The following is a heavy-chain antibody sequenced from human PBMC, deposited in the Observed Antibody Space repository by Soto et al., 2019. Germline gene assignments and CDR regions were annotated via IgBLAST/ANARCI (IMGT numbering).Heavy chain of an antibody. CDR3: AKETYYYDSSGFYYFDY. J-gene: IGHJ4*02. Sequence: EVQLLESGGGLVQPGGSLRLSCAASGFTFSSYAMSWVRQAPGKGLEWVSAISGSGGSTYYADSVKGRFTISRDNSKNTLYLQMNSLRAEDTAVYYCAKETYYYDSSGFYYFDYWGQGTLVTVSS. CDR1: GFTFSSYA. V-gene: IGHV3-23*01. D-gene: IGHD3-22*01. CDR2: ISGSGGST.